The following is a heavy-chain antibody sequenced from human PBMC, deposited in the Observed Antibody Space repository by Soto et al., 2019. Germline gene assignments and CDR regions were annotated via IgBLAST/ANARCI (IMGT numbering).Heavy chain of an antibody. V-gene: IGHV4-30-2*01. D-gene: IGHD3-10*01. Sequence: SETLSLTCAVSGGSISSGGYSWSWIRQPPGKGLEWIGYTYHSGSTYYNPSLKSRVTISVDRSKNQFSLKLSSVTAADTAVYYCARDRHTHRVLLRFGELTVWFDPWGQGTLVTVSS. CDR1: GGSISSGGYS. J-gene: IGHJ5*02. CDR3: ARDRHTHRVLLRFGELTVWFDP. CDR2: TYHSGST.